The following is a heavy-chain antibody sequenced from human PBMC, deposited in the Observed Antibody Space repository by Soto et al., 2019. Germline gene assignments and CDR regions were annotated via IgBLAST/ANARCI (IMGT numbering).Heavy chain of an antibody. CDR1: GFTFSSYA. D-gene: IGHD4-17*01. J-gene: IGHJ4*02. Sequence: QVQLVESGGGVVQPGRSLRLSCAASGFTFSSYAMHWVRQAPGKGLEWVAVISYDGSNKYYADSVKGRFTISRGNSKNTLYLQMNSLRAEDTAVYYCARGDDYGDRKADWGQGTLVTVSS. CDR2: ISYDGSNK. V-gene: IGHV3-30-3*01. CDR3: ARGDDYGDRKAD.